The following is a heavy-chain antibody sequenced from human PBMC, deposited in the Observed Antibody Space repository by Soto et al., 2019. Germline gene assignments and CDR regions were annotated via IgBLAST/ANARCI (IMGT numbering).Heavy chain of an antibody. CDR3: ARPAAGS. Sequence: PSETLSLTCTVSGGSIISSSYYWGWLRQPPGKGLEWIGTIHYSGSTYYNPSLESRVTISVDTSKNQFSLKLRSVTAADTAVYYCARPAAGSWGQGTLVTVSS. J-gene: IGHJ5*01. V-gene: IGHV4-39*01. CDR1: GGSIISSSYY. CDR2: IHYSGST.